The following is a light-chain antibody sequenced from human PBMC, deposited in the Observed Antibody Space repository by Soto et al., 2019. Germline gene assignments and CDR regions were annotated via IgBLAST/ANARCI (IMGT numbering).Light chain of an antibody. V-gene: IGKV1-5*01. CDR1: KSISTW. CDR2: DAS. CDR3: QQYNSFSGT. J-gene: IGKJ2*02. Sequence: DIQMTQSPSTLSASVGDRVTITCRASKSISTWLAWYQQKPGKAPKLLIYDASSLQSGVPSRFSGSGSGIEFTLTTSSLQPDDFATYYCQQYNSFSGTFGQGTKLEIK.